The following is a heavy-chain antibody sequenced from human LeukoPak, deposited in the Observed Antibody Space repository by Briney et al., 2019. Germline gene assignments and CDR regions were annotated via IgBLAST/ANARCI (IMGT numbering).Heavy chain of an antibody. Sequence: PSETLSLTCTVSGGSISTSNYYWGWIRQPPGKGLEWIGNIFYSGSTYYSPSLKSRVTISVDTSRNQFSLKLSSVTAADTAVYYCARQTLNWNYFDYWGQGTLVTVSS. CDR1: GGSISTSNYY. D-gene: IGHD1-1*01. CDR2: IFYSGST. J-gene: IGHJ4*02. V-gene: IGHV4-39*07. CDR3: ARQTLNWNYFDY.